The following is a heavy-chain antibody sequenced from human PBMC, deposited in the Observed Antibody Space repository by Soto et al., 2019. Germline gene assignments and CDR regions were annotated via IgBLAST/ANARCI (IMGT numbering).Heavy chain of an antibody. Sequence: ASVKVSCKASGYTFTSYYMHWVRQAPGQGLEWMGIINPSGGSTSYAQKFQGRVTMTRDTSTSTVYMELSSLRSEDTAVYYCARDQKDIAVAGTGYYYGMDVWGQ. V-gene: IGHV1-46*01. CDR2: INPSGGST. CDR1: GYTFTSYY. D-gene: IGHD6-19*01. CDR3: ARDQKDIAVAGTGYYYGMDV. J-gene: IGHJ6*02.